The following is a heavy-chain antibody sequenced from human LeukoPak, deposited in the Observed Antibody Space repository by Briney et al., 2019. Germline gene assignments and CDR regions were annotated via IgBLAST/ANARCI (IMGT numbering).Heavy chain of an antibody. CDR2: ISGSGGST. CDR3: ANVMLIAVAGTVDY. CDR1: GFTFSSYA. V-gene: IGHV3-23*01. Sequence: PGGSLRLSCAASGFTFSSYAMRWVRQAPGKGLEWVSAISGSGGSTYYADSVKGRFTISRDNSKNTLYLQMNSLRAEDTAVYYCANVMLIAVAGTVDYWGQGTLVTVSS. D-gene: IGHD6-19*01. J-gene: IGHJ4*02.